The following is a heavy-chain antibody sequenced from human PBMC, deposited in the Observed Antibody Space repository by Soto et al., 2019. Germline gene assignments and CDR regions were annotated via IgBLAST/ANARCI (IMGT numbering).Heavy chain of an antibody. CDR3: AADVSGWTSRAFDH. J-gene: IGHJ4*02. V-gene: IGHV4-61*01. Sequence: QVQLQESGPGLVKPSETLSLTCTVSGASVSGDSYYWSWIRQPPGKGLEWIGYGSFSGKTNYNASRKSRVTISLGKSATQFSLTLNSVTAADTAVYYCAADVSGWTSRAFDHWGQGTLVTVSS. D-gene: IGHD6-25*01. CDR1: GASVSGDSYY. CDR2: GSFSGKT.